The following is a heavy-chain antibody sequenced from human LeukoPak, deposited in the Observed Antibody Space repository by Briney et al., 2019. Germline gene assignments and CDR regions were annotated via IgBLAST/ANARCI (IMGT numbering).Heavy chain of an antibody. Sequence: GGSLRLSCAASGFTFSSYGMHWVRQAPGKGLEWVSVIYSGGSTYYADSVKGRFTISRDNSKNTLYLQMNSLRAEDTAVYYCARDGQLGAFDIWGQGTMVTVSS. CDR2: IYSGGST. CDR1: GFTFSSYG. J-gene: IGHJ3*02. D-gene: IGHD6-6*01. V-gene: IGHV3-NL1*01. CDR3: ARDGQLGAFDI.